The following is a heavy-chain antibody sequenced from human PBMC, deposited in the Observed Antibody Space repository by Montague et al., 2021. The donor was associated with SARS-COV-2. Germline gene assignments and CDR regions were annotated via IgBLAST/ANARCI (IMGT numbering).Heavy chain of an antibody. CDR3: AKGWDWLALFDH. D-gene: IGHD3/OR15-3a*01. J-gene: IGHJ4*02. CDR2: ISGSGEST. CDR1: GFPFSSYA. Sequence: SLSLSFSASGFPFSSYAVSWVRQAPGKGLEWVSTISGSGESTFYGDSVKGRFTISRDNSKNTLYLRMNSPTAEDTAIYYCAKGWDWLALFDHWGQGNLVTVSS. V-gene: IGHV3-23*01.